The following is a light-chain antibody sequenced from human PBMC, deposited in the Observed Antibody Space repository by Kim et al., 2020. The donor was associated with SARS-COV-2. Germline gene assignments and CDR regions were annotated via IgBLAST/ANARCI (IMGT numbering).Light chain of an antibody. J-gene: IGLJ1*01. CDR2: GDI. Sequence: QGVTISCTWISSNIGAGYEVHWYQQLPGPAPKLLIYGDINRPSGVPDRFSGSKSGTSASLAITGLQTEDEADYYCQSYDNSLSGYVFGTGTKVTVL. CDR1: SSNIGAGYE. CDR3: QSYDNSLSGYV. V-gene: IGLV1-40*01.